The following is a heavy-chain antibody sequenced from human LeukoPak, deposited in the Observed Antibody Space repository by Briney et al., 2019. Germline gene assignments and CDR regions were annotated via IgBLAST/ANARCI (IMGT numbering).Heavy chain of an antibody. V-gene: IGHV1-18*01. CDR3: ARDSARGYSYGYNAFDI. Sequence: ASVKVSCKTSGYSITSYGTGWVRQAPRQGLEWMGWITAGNGNTNYAQKVQGRVTMTTDTSTSTAYMELRSLRSDDTAVYFCARDSARGYSYGYNAFDIWGQGTMVTVSS. J-gene: IGHJ3*02. CDR2: ITAGNGNT. D-gene: IGHD5-18*01. CDR1: GYSITSYG.